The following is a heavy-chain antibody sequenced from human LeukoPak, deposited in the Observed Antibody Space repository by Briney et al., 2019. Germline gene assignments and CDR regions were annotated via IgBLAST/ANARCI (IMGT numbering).Heavy chain of an antibody. D-gene: IGHD1-26*01. CDR2: INPNSGGT. V-gene: IGHV1-2*02. Sequence: ASVTVSCKASGYTFTGYYMHWVRPAPGQGLEWMGWINPNSGGTNYAQKFQGRVTMTRDTSISTAYMELSRLRSDDPAVYYCARDREWELLAPIDHWGQGTLVTVSS. J-gene: IGHJ5*02. CDR1: GYTFTGYY. CDR3: ARDREWELLAPIDH.